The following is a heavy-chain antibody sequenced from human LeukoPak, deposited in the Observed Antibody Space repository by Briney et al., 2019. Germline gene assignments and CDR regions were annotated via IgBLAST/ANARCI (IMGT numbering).Heavy chain of an antibody. CDR2: IKQDGSEK. J-gene: IGHJ4*02. Sequence: PGGSLRLSCAASGFTFSNYWMSWVRQAPGKGLEWVANIKQDGSEKYYVDSVKGRFTISRDNAKSSLYLQMNSLRAEDTAVYHCVKQSTRWFGELFFDSWGQGTLVTVSS. D-gene: IGHD3-10*01. CDR3: VKQSTRWFGELFFDS. CDR1: GFTFSNYW. V-gene: IGHV3-7*01.